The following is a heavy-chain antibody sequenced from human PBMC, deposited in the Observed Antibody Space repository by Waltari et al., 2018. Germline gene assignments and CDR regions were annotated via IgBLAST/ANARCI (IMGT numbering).Heavy chain of an antibody. Sequence: LQESGPGXVKPSETLSLTCSVSGFXISNGYYWGXIRHPPGKGLEWIGSVYNRGNFYYNPXLDGQATISLDTXKNXGSLGXRXVTAADTAXXFCVXDSGRGDLDXXLVYFDYXGQGTRVTVXS. CDR1: GFXISNGYY. D-gene: IGHD3-10*01. J-gene: IGHJ4*02. CDR2: VYNRGNF. CDR3: VXDSGRGDLDXXLVYFDY. V-gene: IGHV4-38-2*02.